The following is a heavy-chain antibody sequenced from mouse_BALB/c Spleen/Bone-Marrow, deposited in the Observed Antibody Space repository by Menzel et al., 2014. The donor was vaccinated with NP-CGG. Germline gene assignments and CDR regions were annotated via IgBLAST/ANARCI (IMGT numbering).Heavy chain of an antibody. Sequence: AQLQPSGPELVKPGASVKLSCTASGFNIKDTYMHWVKQRPEQGLEWIGRVDPANGNTKYDPKFQGKATITADTSSNTASLQLSSLTSEDTAVYYGAFYYYGSSLFSLRGQGTLVTFSA. J-gene: IGHJ3*01. D-gene: IGHD1-1*01. CDR2: VDPANGNT. CDR3: AFYYYGSSLFSL. CDR1: GFNIKDTY. V-gene: IGHV14-3*02.